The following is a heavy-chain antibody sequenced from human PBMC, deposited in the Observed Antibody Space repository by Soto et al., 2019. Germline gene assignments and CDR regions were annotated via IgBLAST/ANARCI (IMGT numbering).Heavy chain of an antibody. Sequence: VQLVESGGGVVQPGRSLRLSCAASGFTFSSYGMHWVRQAPGKGLEWVAVIWYDGSNKYYADSVKGRFTISRDNSKNTLYLQMNSLRAEDTAVYYCARDGSYCSGGSCYSLAWYFDLWGRGTLVTVSS. CDR2: IWYDGSNK. J-gene: IGHJ2*01. CDR3: ARDGSYCSGGSCYSLAWYFDL. CDR1: GFTFSSYG. V-gene: IGHV3-33*01. D-gene: IGHD2-15*01.